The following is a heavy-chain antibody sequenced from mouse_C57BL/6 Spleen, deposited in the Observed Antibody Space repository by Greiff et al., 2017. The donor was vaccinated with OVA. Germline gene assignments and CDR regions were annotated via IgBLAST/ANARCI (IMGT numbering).Heavy chain of an antibody. D-gene: IGHD3-3*01. V-gene: IGHV1-76*01. CDR1: GYTFTDYY. Sequence: VQLQQSGAELVRPGASVKLSCKASGYTFTDYYINWVKQRPGQGLEWIARIYPGSGNTYYNEKFKGKATLTAEKSSSTAYMQLSSLTSEDSAVYFCARKLDKHYAMDYWGQGTSVTVSA. J-gene: IGHJ4*01. CDR2: IYPGSGNT. CDR3: ARKLDKHYAMDY.